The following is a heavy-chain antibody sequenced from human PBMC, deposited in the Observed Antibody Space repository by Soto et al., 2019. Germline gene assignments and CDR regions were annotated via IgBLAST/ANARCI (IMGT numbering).Heavy chain of an antibody. V-gene: IGHV4-59*01. Sequence: QVQLQESGPGLVKPSETLSLTCTVSGVSITDYHWSWIRQSPGRGLEWIGYIFSRGTPNFNPSLKIRVTISVDTSRNQFSLKLNSLTAADTAMYFCAQRFGDYVGWFYPWCQGALVLVSS. J-gene: IGHJ5*02. CDR3: AQRFGDYVGWFYP. D-gene: IGHD4-17*01. CDR1: GVSITDYH. CDR2: IFSRGTP.